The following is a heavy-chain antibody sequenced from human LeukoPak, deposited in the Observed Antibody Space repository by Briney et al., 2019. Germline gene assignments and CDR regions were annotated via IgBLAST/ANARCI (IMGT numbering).Heavy chain of an antibody. CDR2: ISWNGGSI. J-gene: IGHJ6*02. CDR1: GFNFDDYA. Sequence: GGSPRLSCTASGFNFDDYAMHWVRQAPGKGLEWVSGISWNGGSIAYADSVKGRFTISRDNAKKSLYLQMNRLRAEDTALYYCAKDNNVGFRYFDWSLDVWGQGTTVTISS. D-gene: IGHD3-9*01. CDR3: AKDNNVGFRYFDWSLDV. V-gene: IGHV3-9*01.